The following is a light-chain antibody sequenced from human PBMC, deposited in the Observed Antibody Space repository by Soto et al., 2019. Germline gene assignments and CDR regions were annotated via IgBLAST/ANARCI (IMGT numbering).Light chain of an antibody. CDR2: RNN. CDR3: ATWDDSPNGFYV. CDR1: TSNIGSNY. J-gene: IGLJ1*01. V-gene: IGLV1-47*01. Sequence: QSVLTQPPSASGTPGQGVTISCSGSTSNIGSNYVYWYQQLPGTAPKLLIYRNNQRPSGVPDRFSGSKSGTSASLAISGLRSDDEADYFCATWDDSPNGFYVFGTGTKVTGL.